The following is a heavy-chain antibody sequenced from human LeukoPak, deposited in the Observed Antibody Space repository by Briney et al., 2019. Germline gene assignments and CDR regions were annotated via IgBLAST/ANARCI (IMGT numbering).Heavy chain of an antibody. J-gene: IGHJ2*01. V-gene: IGHV5-51*01. Sequence: GESLKISCQGSGYTFSNYWIGWVRQMPGKGLEWMGSIFPGDSDTRYSPSFQGQVTISADTSIGTAYLKWSSLKASDTAMYFCARVPKTSVTSRYLDLWGRGTLLTVSS. CDR2: IFPGDSDT. CDR3: ARVPKTSVTSRYLDL. CDR1: GYTFSNYW. D-gene: IGHD4-17*01.